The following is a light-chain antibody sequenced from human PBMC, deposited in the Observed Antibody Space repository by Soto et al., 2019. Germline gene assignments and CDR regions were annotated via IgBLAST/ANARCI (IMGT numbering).Light chain of an antibody. Sequence: EIVLTQSPATLSLSPGERATLSCRASQSVGTYLAWYQQKPGQAPRLLIYDASNRATGIPARFSGSGSGTDFTLTISSLEPEDFAVYYCQPRSDWPPLFTFGPGTKVDIK. CDR1: QSVGTY. V-gene: IGKV3-11*01. J-gene: IGKJ3*01. CDR2: DAS. CDR3: QPRSDWPPLFT.